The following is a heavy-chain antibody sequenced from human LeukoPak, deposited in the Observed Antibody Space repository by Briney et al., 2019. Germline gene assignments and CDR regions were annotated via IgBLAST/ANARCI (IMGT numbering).Heavy chain of an antibody. CDR3: ARDIGVLWFGELSHTKGLFDP. J-gene: IGHJ5*02. D-gene: IGHD3-10*01. Sequence: SVKVSCKASGGTFSSYAISWVRQAPGQGLEWMGRIIPIFGTANYAQKFQGRVTITTDESTSTAYMELSSLRSEDTAVYYCARDIGVLWFGELSHTKGLFDPWGQGTLVTVSS. V-gene: IGHV1-69*05. CDR1: GGTFSSYA. CDR2: IIPIFGTA.